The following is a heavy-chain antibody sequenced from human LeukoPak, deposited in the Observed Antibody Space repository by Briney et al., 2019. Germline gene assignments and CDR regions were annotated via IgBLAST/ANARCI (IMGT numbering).Heavy chain of an antibody. CDR2: IYYSGST. CDR3: ARRFAITEPSPRYNWFDP. D-gene: IGHD5-24*01. J-gene: IGHJ5*02. Sequence: SETLSLTCTVSGGSISSYYWSWIRQPPGKGLEWIGYIYYSGSTNYNPSLKSRVTISVDTSKNQFSLKLSSVTAADTAVYYCARRFAITEPSPRYNWFDPWGQGTLVTVSS. CDR1: GGSISSYY. V-gene: IGHV4-59*08.